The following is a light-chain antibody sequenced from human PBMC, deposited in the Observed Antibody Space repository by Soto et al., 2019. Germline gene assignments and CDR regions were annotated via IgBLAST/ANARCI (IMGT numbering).Light chain of an antibody. CDR2: DAS. CDR3: QQHSNWPLT. V-gene: IGKV3-11*01. CDR1: QTVRNN. Sequence: EIVLTQSPATLSLSPVERATLSCRPSQTVRNNLAWSQQRPAQAPRLLIYDASSRATGIPARFSGSGSGTDFTLTISSLEPEDFAVYYCQQHSNWPLTFGGGTKVDIK. J-gene: IGKJ4*01.